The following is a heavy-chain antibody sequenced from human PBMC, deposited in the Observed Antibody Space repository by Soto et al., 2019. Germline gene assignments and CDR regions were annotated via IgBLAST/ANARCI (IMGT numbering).Heavy chain of an antibody. Sequence: PSETLSLTCTVSGGSISSSSYYWGWIRQPPGKGLEWIGSIYYSGSTYYNPSLKSRVTISVDTSKNQFSLKLSSVTAADMAVYFCASGRGTRIYDFWSGYSSLDVWGQGTTVTVSS. V-gene: IGHV4-39*01. CDR2: IYYSGST. J-gene: IGHJ6*02. CDR1: GGSISSSSYY. D-gene: IGHD3-3*01. CDR3: ASGRGTRIYDFWSGYSSLDV.